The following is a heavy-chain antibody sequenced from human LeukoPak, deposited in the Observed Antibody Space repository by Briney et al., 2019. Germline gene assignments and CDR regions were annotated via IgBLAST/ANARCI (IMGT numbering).Heavy chain of an antibody. CDR1: GFTFSSYG. CDR3: ARVSTSYPFDY. V-gene: IGHV3-7*04. D-gene: IGHD2-2*01. J-gene: IGHJ4*02. Sequence: GGSLRLSCAASGFTFSSYGMHWVRQAPGKGLEWVANIKQDGSEKYYVDSVKGRFTISRDNAKNSLYLQMNSLRAEDTAVYYCARVSTSYPFDYWGQGTLVTVSS. CDR2: IKQDGSEK.